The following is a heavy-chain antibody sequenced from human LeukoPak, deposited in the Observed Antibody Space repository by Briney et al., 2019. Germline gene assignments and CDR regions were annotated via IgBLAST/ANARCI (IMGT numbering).Heavy chain of an antibody. CDR1: GASFSGYY. CDR2: IEHSGTS. D-gene: IGHD3-22*01. V-gene: IGHV4-34*01. Sequence: PSETLSLTRAVYGASFSGYYWGWIRQPPGKGLEWIGEIEHSGTSNYNPSLKSRVTISVDTSKNQFSLKLSSVTAADTAVFFCARGRVLGQYSYDSSGYYYNYWGQGTLVTVSS. CDR3: ARGRVLGQYSYDSSGYYYNY. J-gene: IGHJ4*02.